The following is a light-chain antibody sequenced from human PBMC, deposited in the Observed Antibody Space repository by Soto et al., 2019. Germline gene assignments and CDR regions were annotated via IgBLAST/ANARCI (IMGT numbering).Light chain of an antibody. CDR2: DAS. Sequence: DIVLTQSPATLSLSPGERATLSCRASQSVSSYLAWYQQKPGQAPRLLIYDASNRATGIPARFSGSGSGTGFTLTISSLEPEGFAVYYCQQRSNWPPSITFGQGTRLEIK. CDR3: QQRSNWPPSIT. V-gene: IGKV3-11*01. J-gene: IGKJ5*01. CDR1: QSVSSY.